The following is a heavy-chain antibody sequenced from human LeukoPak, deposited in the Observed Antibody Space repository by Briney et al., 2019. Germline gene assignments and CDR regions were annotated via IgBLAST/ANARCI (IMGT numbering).Heavy chain of an antibody. D-gene: IGHD6-6*01. Sequence: PSETLSLTCTVSGGSISSYYWSWIRQPAGKGLEWIGRICTSGSTNYNPSLKSRVTMSVDTSKNQFSLKLSSVTAADTAVYYCAIDLGCSSSPDYYYYGMDVWGQGTPVTVSS. CDR1: GGSISSYY. V-gene: IGHV4-4*07. J-gene: IGHJ6*02. CDR3: AIDLGCSSSPDYYYYGMDV. CDR2: ICTSGST.